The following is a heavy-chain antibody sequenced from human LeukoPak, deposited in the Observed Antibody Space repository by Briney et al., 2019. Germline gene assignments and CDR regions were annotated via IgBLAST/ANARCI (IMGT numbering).Heavy chain of an antibody. CDR3: AREGQLAAAGRVDY. J-gene: IGHJ4*02. CDR2: ISSSSSYI. CDR1: GFTFSSYS. D-gene: IGHD6-13*01. V-gene: IGHV3-21*01. Sequence: GGSLRLSCAASGFTFSSYSMNWVRQAPGKGLEWVSSISSSSSYIYYADSVKGRFTISRDNAKNSLYLQMNSLRAEDTAVYYCAREGQLAAAGRVDYSGQGTLVTVSS.